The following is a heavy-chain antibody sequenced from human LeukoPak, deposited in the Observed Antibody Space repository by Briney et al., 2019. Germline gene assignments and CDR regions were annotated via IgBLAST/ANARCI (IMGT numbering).Heavy chain of an antibody. Sequence: ASVKVSCKASGYTFTSYGISWVRQAPGQGLEWMGWISAYNGNTNYAQKLQGRVTMTTDTSTSTAYMELRSLGSDDTAVYYCARCTTYYYDSSGYLGAFDIWGQGTMVTVSS. V-gene: IGHV1-18*01. J-gene: IGHJ3*02. CDR3: ARCTTYYYDSSGYLGAFDI. D-gene: IGHD3-22*01. CDR1: GYTFTSYG. CDR2: ISAYNGNT.